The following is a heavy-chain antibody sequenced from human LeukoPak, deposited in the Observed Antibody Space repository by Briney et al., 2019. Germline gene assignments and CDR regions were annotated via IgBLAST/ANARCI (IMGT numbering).Heavy chain of an antibody. CDR2: INHSGST. CDR3: ARHRAYYYYYYGMDV. CDR1: GGSFSGYY. V-gene: IGHV4-34*01. J-gene: IGHJ6*02. Sequence: KPSETLSLTCAVYGGSFSGYYWSWIRQPPGKGLEWIGEINHSGSTNYNPSLKSRVTISVDTSKNQFSLKLSSVTAADTAVYYCARHRAYYYYYYGMDVWGQGTTVTVSS.